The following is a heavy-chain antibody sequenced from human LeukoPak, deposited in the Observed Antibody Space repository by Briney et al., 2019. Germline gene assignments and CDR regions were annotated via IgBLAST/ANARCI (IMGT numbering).Heavy chain of an antibody. CDR2: IYYSGST. CDR3: ARDSGSYDPIYYYYGMDV. J-gene: IGHJ6*02. Sequence: SETLSLTCAVSGYSISSSNWWGWIRQPPGKGLEWIGYIYYSGSTYYNPSLKSRVTISVDTSKNQFSLRLSSVTAADTAVYYCARDSGSYDPIYYYYGMDVWGQGTTVTVSS. CDR1: GYSISSSNW. V-gene: IGHV4-28*03. D-gene: IGHD1-26*01.